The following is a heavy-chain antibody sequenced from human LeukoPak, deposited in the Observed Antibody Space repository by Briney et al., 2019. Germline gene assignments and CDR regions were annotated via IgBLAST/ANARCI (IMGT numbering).Heavy chain of an antibody. CDR2: MNPNSSNT. Sequence: ASVKVSCKASGYTFSSHDINWVRQVPGHGLEWMGWMNPNSSNTGYAQKFQGRVTITTNTSISTAYMELSSLRSEDTAVYYCARGFEYSSSSLDYWGQGTLVTVSS. V-gene: IGHV1-8*01. D-gene: IGHD6-6*01. J-gene: IGHJ4*02. CDR1: GYTFSSHD. CDR3: ARGFEYSSSSLDY.